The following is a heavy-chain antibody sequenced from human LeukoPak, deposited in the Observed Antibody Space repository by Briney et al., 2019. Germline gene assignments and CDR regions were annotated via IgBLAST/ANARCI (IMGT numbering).Heavy chain of an antibody. CDR3: GRGEAMGYFDY. CDR2: ISDDGSNK. CDR1: GFTFSSYA. V-gene: IGHV3-30-3*01. J-gene: IGHJ4*02. Sequence: GGSLRLSCAASGFTFSSYAMHWVRQAPGKGLEWVAVISDDGSNKYYADSVKGRFTNSRDNSKNTLYLQMNSLRAEDTAVYYCGRGEAMGYFDYWGQGTLVTVSS. D-gene: IGHD3-16*01.